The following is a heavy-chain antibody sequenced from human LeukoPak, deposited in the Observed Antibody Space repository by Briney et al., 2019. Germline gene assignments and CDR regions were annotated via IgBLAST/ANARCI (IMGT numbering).Heavy chain of an antibody. D-gene: IGHD6-19*01. J-gene: IGHJ2*01. V-gene: IGHV3-21*01. CDR1: GSTFSSYN. CDR2: ITSSSSYI. CDR3: ARGAVSYSSGWSANWYLDL. Sequence: GGSLRLSCAASGSTFSSYNMNWVRQAPGKGLEWVSSITSSSSYIYYADSVKGRFTISRDNTKNSLYLQMNSLRAEDTAVYYCARGAVSYSSGWSANWYLDLWGRGTLVTVSS.